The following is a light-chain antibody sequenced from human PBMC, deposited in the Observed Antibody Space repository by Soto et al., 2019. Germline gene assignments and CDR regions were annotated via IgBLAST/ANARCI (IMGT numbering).Light chain of an antibody. CDR3: QQYNSYSTWT. V-gene: IGKV1-5*01. CDR1: QSISRG. CDR2: GVS. J-gene: IGKJ1*01. Sequence: DIQMTQSPSTLSASVGDRVTITCRASQSISRGLAWYQQKPGKAPKFLIDGVSSLKSGVPSRFSGSGSGTELTLTLSSLQPDDFANYDCQQYNSYSTWTFGQGTKVDIK.